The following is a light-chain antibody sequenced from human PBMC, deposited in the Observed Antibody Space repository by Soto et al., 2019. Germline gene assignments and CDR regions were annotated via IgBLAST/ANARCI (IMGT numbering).Light chain of an antibody. CDR2: GTS. CDR1: QSVSSTY. V-gene: IGKV3D-15*01. CDR3: QQYNNWPPWT. Sequence: ELVLTQSPGTLSLSPGERATLSCRASQSVSSTYLAWYQQKPGQAPRLLIYGTSSRATGIPDRFSGSGFGTEFTLTITSLQSEDFAVYYGQQYNNWPPWTFGQGTKVDIK. J-gene: IGKJ1*01.